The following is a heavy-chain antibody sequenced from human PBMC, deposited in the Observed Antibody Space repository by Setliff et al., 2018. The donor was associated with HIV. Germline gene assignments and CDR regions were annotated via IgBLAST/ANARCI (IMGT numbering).Heavy chain of an antibody. CDR2: FDPEDGET. Sequence: ASVKVSCKISGYTLTELSIHWVRQAPGKGLEWMANFDPEDGETFYAQKFQGRLTMTEDTSTDTAYMELSSLRSDDTAMYYCARGITMVRGPEENWFDPWGQGTLVTVSS. J-gene: IGHJ5*02. D-gene: IGHD3-10*01. CDR3: ARGITMVRGPEENWFDP. CDR1: GYTLTELS. V-gene: IGHV1-24*01.